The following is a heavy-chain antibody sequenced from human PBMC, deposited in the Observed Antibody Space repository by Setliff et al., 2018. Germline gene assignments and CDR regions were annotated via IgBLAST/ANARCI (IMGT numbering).Heavy chain of an antibody. CDR3: AKGSYYDSSGYLT. V-gene: IGHV3-23*01. CDR2: ISGSGGST. J-gene: IGHJ5*02. D-gene: IGHD3-22*01. CDR1: GFTFSSYA. Sequence: LRLSCAASGFTFSSYAMSWVRQAPGKGLEWVSAISGSGGSTYYADSVKGRFTISRDNSKNTLYLQMNSLRAEDTAVYYCAKGSYYDSSGYLTWGQGTLVTVSS.